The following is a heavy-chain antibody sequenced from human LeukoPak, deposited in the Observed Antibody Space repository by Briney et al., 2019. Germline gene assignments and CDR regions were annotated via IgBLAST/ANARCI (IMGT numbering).Heavy chain of an antibody. CDR2: ISSSSSYI. CDR1: GFTFSSYS. J-gene: IGHJ4*02. Sequence: PGGSLRLSCAASGFTFSSYSMNWVRQAPGKGLEWVSSISSSSSYIYYADSVKGRFTISRDNAKSSLYLQMNSLRAEDTAVYYCARDGSYFGQYYFDYWGQGTLVTVSS. V-gene: IGHV3-21*01. CDR3: ARDGSYFGQYYFDY. D-gene: IGHD1-26*01.